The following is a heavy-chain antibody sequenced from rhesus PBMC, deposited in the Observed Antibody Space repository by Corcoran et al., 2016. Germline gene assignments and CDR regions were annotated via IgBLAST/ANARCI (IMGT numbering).Heavy chain of an antibody. CDR1: GFTFSDHY. D-gene: IGHD1-20*01. J-gene: IGHJ4*01. Sequence: EVQLVESGGGLVQPGGSLRLSCAASGFTFSDHYMDWVRQAPGKGLEWVSSISRSSSCTNDPDSGKGRFTITRDNAKNTLYLQMNSPRAEDTAVYYCARDGIAGTTYLDYWGQGVLVTVSS. CDR3: ARDGIAGTTYLDY. V-gene: IGHV3-37*01. CDR2: ISRSSSCT.